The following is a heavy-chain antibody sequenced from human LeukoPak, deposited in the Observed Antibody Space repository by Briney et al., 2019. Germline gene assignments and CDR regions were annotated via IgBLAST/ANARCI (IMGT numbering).Heavy chain of an antibody. V-gene: IGHV1-18*01. D-gene: IGHD6-19*01. CDR3: ARAGGWAREDYKADAFDL. CDR1: GYTFTNYG. J-gene: IGHJ3*01. CDR2: ISPYNGNT. Sequence: ASVKVSCKASGYTFTNYGISWVRQAPGQGLEWMGWISPYNGNTNYAQRLQGRVTMTPDTSTSTVYMDLRSLRSDDTAVYHCARAGGWAREDYKADAFDLLGQGTIVTVSS.